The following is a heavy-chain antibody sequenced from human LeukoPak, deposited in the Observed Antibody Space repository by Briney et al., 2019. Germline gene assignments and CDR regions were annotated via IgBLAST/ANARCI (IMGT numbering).Heavy chain of an antibody. D-gene: IGHD2-21*02. CDR2: IYYSGST. J-gene: IGHJ4*02. CDR3: ARAPPRGDCYSLTTETNYFDY. V-gene: IGHV4-59*01. CDR1: GGSISSYY. Sequence: SETLSLTCTVSGGSISSYYWSWIRQPPGKGLEWIGYIYYSGSTNYNPSLKSRVTISVDTSKNQFSLKLSSVTAADTAVYYCARAPPRGDCYSLTTETNYFDYWGQGTLVTVSS.